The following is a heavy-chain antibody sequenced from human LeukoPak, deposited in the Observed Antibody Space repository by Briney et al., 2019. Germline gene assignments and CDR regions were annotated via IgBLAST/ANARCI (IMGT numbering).Heavy chain of an antibody. CDR2: IYYSGST. J-gene: IGHJ5*02. D-gene: IGHD6-19*01. V-gene: IGHV4-31*03. CDR1: GGSISSGGYY. CDR3: AKYSSGWVPS. Sequence: SQTLSLTCTVSGGSISSGGYYWRWIRQHPGKGLEWVGYIYYSGSTYYSPSLKSRVTISVDTSKNQFSLKLSSVTAADTAVYYCAKYSSGWVPSWSQGTLVTVSS.